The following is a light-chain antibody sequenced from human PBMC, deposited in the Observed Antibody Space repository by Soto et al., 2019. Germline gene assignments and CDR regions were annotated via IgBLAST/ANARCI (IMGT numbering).Light chain of an antibody. CDR2: AAA. Sequence: EIQMTQSPSSLSASVGHRVTITCRASQSINRFLNWYQQKPGKAPKLLIYAAAGLQSGVPSRFSGSGSGTDFTLTISSLQPEDFATYYCQQSYSPPPVTFGQGTRLEIK. J-gene: IGKJ5*01. CDR3: QQSYSPPPVT. V-gene: IGKV1-39*01. CDR1: QSINRF.